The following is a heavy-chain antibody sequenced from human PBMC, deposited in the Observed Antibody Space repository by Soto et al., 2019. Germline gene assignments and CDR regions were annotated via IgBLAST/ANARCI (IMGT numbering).Heavy chain of an antibody. D-gene: IGHD3-16*01. CDR2: FHYSGCT. Sequence: QVQVQESGPGLVRPSETLSLTCTVSGGSISSRDSYWGWIRQPPGKGLEWIGSFHYSGCTYYNPSLKSRVTISVDTSKNQLSLRVTSVTAADTAVYYCARGFGRSHFDYWGQGTLVTVSS. CDR1: GGSISSRDSY. CDR3: ARGFGRSHFDY. J-gene: IGHJ4*02. V-gene: IGHV4-39*01.